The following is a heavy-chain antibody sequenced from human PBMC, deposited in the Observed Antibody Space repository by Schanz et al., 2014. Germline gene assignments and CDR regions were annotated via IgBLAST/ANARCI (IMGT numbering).Heavy chain of an antibody. CDR2: TNGDGTNA. V-gene: IGHV3-11*06. J-gene: IGHJ4*02. D-gene: IGHD4-17*01. CDR3: ARPRFDYGEVDY. CDR1: GFTFSDYY. Sequence: QVQLVESGGGLVKPGGSLRLSCAASGFTFSDYYMTWIRQAPGKGLEWVSCTNGDGTNAKYADSVKGRFTISRDNAKKTLSLQMISLRAEDTAVYYCARPRFDYGEVDYWGQGTLVTVSS.